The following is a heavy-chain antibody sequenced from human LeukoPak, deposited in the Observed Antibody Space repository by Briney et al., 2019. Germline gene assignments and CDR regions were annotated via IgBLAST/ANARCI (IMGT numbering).Heavy chain of an antibody. CDR1: GFTFSDFA. D-gene: IGHD3-22*01. CDR2: ISERGTDT. J-gene: IGHJ4*02. CDR3: AKKRTMMARTDY. V-gene: IGHV3-23*01. Sequence: GGSLRLSCAASGFTFSDFAMSWVRQAPGKGLEWVSRISERGTDTHYADSVRGRFTVSRDNSKNTLFLQMNSLRVEDTAVYYCAKKRTMMARTDYWGQGTLVTVSS.